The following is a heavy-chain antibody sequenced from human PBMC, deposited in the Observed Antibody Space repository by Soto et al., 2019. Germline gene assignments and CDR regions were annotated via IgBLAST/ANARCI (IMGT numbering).Heavy chain of an antibody. CDR2: ISGSGDST. CDR3: ARRIVATETFDY. D-gene: IGHD5-12*01. V-gene: IGHV3-23*01. Sequence: PGGSLRLSCAASGFTLSDYAMTWVRQGPGKGLEWVSAISGSGDSTYYTDSVKGRFTISRDNSKNTLYLEMNGLRAEDTSVYYCARRIVATETFDYWGQGTLVTVSS. J-gene: IGHJ4*02. CDR1: GFTLSDYA.